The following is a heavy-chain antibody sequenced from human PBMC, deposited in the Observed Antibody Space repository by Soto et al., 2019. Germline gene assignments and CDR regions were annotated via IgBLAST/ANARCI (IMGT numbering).Heavy chain of an antibody. Sequence: EASVKVSCKASGYTFTSYDINWVRQATGQGLEWMGWMNPNSGNTGYAQKFQGRVTMTRNTSISTAYMELRSLRSDDTAVYYCARVKSSSWLDAFDIWGQGTMVTVSS. D-gene: IGHD6-13*01. CDR3: ARVKSSSWLDAFDI. V-gene: IGHV1-8*01. CDR1: GYTFTSYD. CDR2: MNPNSGNT. J-gene: IGHJ3*02.